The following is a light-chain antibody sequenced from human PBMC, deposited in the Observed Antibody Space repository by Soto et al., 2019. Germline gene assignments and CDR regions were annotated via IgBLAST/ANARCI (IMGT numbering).Light chain of an antibody. V-gene: IGKV1-39*01. CDR3: QQSYEAPRT. J-gene: IGKJ2*01. Sequence: DIQMTQSPSSLSASVGDRVTITCRASQSIGTYLSWYQQKAGTAPKLLMYNVFSLQSGVPSRFSGSGSGTDFTLTISSLQPEDFATYYCQQSYEAPRTFGQGTKLQIK. CDR1: QSIGTY. CDR2: NVF.